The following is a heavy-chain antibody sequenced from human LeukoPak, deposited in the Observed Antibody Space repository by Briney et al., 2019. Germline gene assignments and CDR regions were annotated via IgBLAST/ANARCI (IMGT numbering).Heavy chain of an antibody. J-gene: IGHJ4*02. V-gene: IGHV1-18*01. D-gene: IGHD3-10*01. CDR1: GYTFTSYG. CDR3: ARFMVRGVIITPPDY. CDR2: ISAYNGNT. Sequence: ASVKVSCKASGYTFTSYGISWVRQAPGQGLEWMGWISAYNGNTNYAQKLQGRVTITADESTSTAYMELSSLRSEDTAVYYCARFMVRGVIITPPDYWGQGTLVTVSS.